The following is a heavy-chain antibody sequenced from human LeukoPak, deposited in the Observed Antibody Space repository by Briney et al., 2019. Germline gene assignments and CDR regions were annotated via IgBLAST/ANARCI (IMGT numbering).Heavy chain of an antibody. J-gene: IGHJ6*03. CDR2: ISSSGSTI. D-gene: IGHD1-26*01. V-gene: IGHV3-11*01. Sequence: GGSLRLSCAASGFTFSDYYMSWIRQAPGKGLEWVSYISSSGSTIYYADSVKGRFTISRDNAKNSLYLQMNSLRAEDTAVHYCARVEEGGSYYYYYMDVWGKGTTVTVSS. CDR1: GFTFSDYY. CDR3: ARVEEGGSYYYYYMDV.